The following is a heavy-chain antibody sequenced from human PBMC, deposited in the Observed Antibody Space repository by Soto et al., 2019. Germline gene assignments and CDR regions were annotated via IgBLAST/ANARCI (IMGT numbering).Heavy chain of an antibody. V-gene: IGHV3-23*01. D-gene: IGHD3-10*01. CDR1: GFTFSSYA. CDR2: ISGSGGST. J-gene: IGHJ4*02. Sequence: TGESLRLSCAASGFTFSSYAMSWVRPAPGKGLEWVSAISGSGGSTYYADSVKGRFTISRDNSKNTLYLQMNSLRAEDTAVYYCAKGYQYYYGSGSYYQSPPCFDYWGQGTLVTVSS. CDR3: AKGYQYYYGSGSYYQSPPCFDY.